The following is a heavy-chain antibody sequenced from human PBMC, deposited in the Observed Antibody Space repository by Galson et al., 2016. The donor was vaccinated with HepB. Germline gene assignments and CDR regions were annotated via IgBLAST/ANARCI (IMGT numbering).Heavy chain of an antibody. CDR3: ARSLTGSYDFWGAMYNYYAMDV. D-gene: IGHD3-3*01. CDR2: IYPGDFDI. Sequence: QSGAEVKKPGESLKISCRGSGYTFDSYWIGWVRQMPGKGLEWMAIIYPGDFDIRYSPSFQGQVTISVDKPISTAYLQWSSLTASDTAMYYCARSLTGSYDFWGAMYNYYAMDVWGQGTTVIVS. V-gene: IGHV5-51*01. J-gene: IGHJ6*02. CDR1: GYTFDSYW.